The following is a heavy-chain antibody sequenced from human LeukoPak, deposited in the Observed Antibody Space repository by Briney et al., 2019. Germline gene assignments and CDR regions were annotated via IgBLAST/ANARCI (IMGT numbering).Heavy chain of an antibody. Sequence: GGSLRLSCAASGFTFSSYWMSWVRQAPGKGLEWVANIKQDGSEKYYVDSVKGRFTISRDNAKNSLYLQMNSLRAEDTAVYYCAREAVEMATIWREADDAFDTWGQGTMVTVSS. CDR3: AREAVEMATIWREADDAFDT. CDR2: IKQDGSEK. V-gene: IGHV3-7*01. J-gene: IGHJ3*02. D-gene: IGHD5-24*01. CDR1: GFTFSSYW.